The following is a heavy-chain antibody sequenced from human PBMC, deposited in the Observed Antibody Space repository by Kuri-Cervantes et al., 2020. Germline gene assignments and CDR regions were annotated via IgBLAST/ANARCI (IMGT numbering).Heavy chain of an antibody. V-gene: IGHV3-33*01. J-gene: IGHJ6*02. D-gene: IGHD6-13*01. CDR3: ARDLSLRAADDPLIFYYYGMDV. CDR1: GFTFNSYG. CDR2: IWYDGSNK. Sequence: GGSLRLSCAASGFTFNSYGMHWVRQAPGKGLEWVAVIWYDGSNKYYADSVKGRFTISRDNSKNTLYLQMNSLRAEDTAVYYCARDLSLRAADDPLIFYYYGMDVWGQGTTVTVSS.